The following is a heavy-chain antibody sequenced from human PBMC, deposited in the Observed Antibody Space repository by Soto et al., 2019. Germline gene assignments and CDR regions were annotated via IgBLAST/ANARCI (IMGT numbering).Heavy chain of an antibody. CDR3: EKSSGGIKIFGVVPYYYGMDV. J-gene: IGHJ6*02. CDR2: ISGSGGST. V-gene: IGHV3-23*01. D-gene: IGHD3-3*01. Sequence: GGSLRLSCAASGFTFSSYAMSWVRQAPGKGLEWVSAISGSGGSTYYADSVKGRFTISRDNSKNTLYLQMNSLRAEDTAVYYFEKSSGGIKIFGVVPYYYGMDVWGPGTTVTVSS. CDR1: GFTFSSYA.